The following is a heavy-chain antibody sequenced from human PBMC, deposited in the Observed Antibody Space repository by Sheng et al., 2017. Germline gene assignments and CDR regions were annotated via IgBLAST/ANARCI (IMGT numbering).Heavy chain of an antibody. CDR3: GRGATTTVTTYSDC. D-gene: IGHD4-17*01. Sequence: EVHLAESGGGLVKPGESLRLSCAASGFIFRNYNMNWVRQAPGRGLEWVSSISASGNAIYYADSVKGRFTISRDSAKSSLFLQMNSLRVDDTAVYYCGRGATTTVTTYSDCWGQGTLVAVSS. CDR2: ISASGNAI. J-gene: IGHJ4*01. CDR1: GFIFRNYN. V-gene: IGHV3-21*01.